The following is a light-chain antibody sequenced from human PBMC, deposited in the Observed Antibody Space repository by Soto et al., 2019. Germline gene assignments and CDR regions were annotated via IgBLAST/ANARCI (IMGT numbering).Light chain of an antibody. CDR3: QQYGASST. V-gene: IGKV3-20*01. CDR2: GAS. Sequence: PGERATLSCRASQSVSGSYLAWYQQKPGQAPRLVIYGASTRAPGIPDRFSGSGSGTDFTLTIRRLEPEDFAVYYCQQYGASSTFGQGTKVDI. J-gene: IGKJ1*01. CDR1: QSVSGSY.